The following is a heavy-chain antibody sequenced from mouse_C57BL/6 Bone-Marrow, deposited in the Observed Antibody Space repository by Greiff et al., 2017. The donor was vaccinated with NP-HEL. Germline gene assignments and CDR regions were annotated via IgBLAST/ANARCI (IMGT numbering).Heavy chain of an antibody. Sequence: VQLQQSGAGLVRPGASVKLSCTASGFNITDDYMHWVQQRPEQGLEWIGWIGPENGDTEYASKFQGQATITADTSSHTAFLLLSIQTSEDTAVYYCTTGFTGAYGGQGTLVTVSA. CDR3: TTGFTGAY. V-gene: IGHV14-4*01. D-gene: IGHD1-1*01. CDR2: IGPENGDT. J-gene: IGHJ3*01. CDR1: GFNITDDY.